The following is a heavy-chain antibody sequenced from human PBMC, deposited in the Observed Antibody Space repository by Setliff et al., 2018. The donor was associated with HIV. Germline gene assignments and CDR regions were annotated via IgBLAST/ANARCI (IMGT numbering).Heavy chain of an antibody. CDR1: GGSISSYY. J-gene: IGHJ5*02. CDR3: ARGAPGLTYYDIRSDP. CDR2: IYTSGST. D-gene: IGHD3-9*01. Sequence: ETLSLTCTVSGGSISSYYWSWIRQPPGKGLEWIGYIYTSGSTNYNPSLKSRVTILVDTSKNQFSLKLSSVTAADTAVYYCARGAPGLTYYDIRSDPWGQGTLVTVSS. V-gene: IGHV4-4*08.